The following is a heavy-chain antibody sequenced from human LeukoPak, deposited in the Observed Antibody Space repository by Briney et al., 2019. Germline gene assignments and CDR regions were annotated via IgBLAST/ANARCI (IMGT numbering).Heavy chain of an antibody. Sequence: GRSLRLSCVGSGFTFKNYAIFWVRQAPGKGPEWTALISDGGTNQYFADSVKDRFSISRDDSKSTVYLQMSGLRTEDTAVYYCARGDGSGSLYTSSKYWGQGTLVTVSS. CDR1: GFTFKNYA. CDR2: ISDGGTNQ. D-gene: IGHD3-10*01. CDR3: ARGDGSGSLYTSSKY. V-gene: IGHV3-30*04. J-gene: IGHJ4*02.